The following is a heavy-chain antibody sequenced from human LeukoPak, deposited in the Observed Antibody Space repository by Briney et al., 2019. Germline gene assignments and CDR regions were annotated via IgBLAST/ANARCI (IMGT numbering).Heavy chain of an antibody. D-gene: IGHD1-14*01. CDR1: GFTFSSYA. CDR2: ISYDGSNK. V-gene: IGHV3-30*04. J-gene: IGHJ6*02. Sequence: GGSLRLSCAAFGFTFSSYAMHWVRQAPGKGLEWVAVISYDGSNKYYADSVKGRFTISRDNSKNTLYLQVNSLRTEDTAVYYCAREGLAPEGYYYGLDVWGQGTTVTVSS. CDR3: AREGLAPEGYYYGLDV.